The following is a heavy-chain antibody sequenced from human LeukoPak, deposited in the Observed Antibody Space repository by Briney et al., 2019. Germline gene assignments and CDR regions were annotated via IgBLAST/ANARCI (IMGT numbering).Heavy chain of an antibody. Sequence: LRLSCAASGFTFSSYAMHWVRQAPGKGLEWVAVISYDGSNKYYADSVKGRFTISRDNSKNTLYLQMNSLRAEDTAVYYCARGDPFDYWGQGTLVTVSS. D-gene: IGHD5-24*01. CDR1: GFTFSSYA. CDR2: ISYDGSNK. CDR3: ARGDPFDY. V-gene: IGHV3-30-3*01. J-gene: IGHJ4*02.